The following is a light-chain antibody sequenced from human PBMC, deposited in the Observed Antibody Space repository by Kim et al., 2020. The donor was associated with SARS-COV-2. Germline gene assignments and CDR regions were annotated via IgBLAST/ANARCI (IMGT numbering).Light chain of an antibody. CDR3: NSRDSSGDHVV. V-gene: IGLV3-19*01. CDR1: ILRTYY. Sequence: SSELTQDPAVSVTLGQTVRITCQGDILRTYYASWYQQKPGQAPLLLMYGKNTRPSGIPDRFSGSTSGNTASLTVTGAQAVDEADYYCNSRDSSGDHVVFGGGTQLTVL. CDR2: GKN. J-gene: IGLJ2*01.